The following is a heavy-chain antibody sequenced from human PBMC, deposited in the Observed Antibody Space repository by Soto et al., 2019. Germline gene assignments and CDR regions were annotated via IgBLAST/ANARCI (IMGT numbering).Heavy chain of an antibody. Sequence: PSETLSLTCTVSGGSISSYYWSWIRQPPGKGLEWIGYIYYSGSTNYNPSLKSRVTISVDTSKNQFSLKLSSVTAADTAVYYCARHDSYYDSLYFDYWGQGTLVTVSS. D-gene: IGHD3-22*01. V-gene: IGHV4-59*08. CDR3: ARHDSYYDSLYFDY. J-gene: IGHJ4*02. CDR1: GGSISSYY. CDR2: IYYSGST.